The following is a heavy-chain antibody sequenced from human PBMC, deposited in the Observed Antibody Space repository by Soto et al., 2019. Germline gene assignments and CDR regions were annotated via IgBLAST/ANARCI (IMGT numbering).Heavy chain of an antibody. J-gene: IGHJ4*02. D-gene: IGHD6-13*01. CDR2: IIPIFGTA. CDR3: AKLAPPPSYSSSWLLSGLDS. Sequence: ASVKVSCKASGGTFSSYAISWVRQAPGQGPEWMGGIIPIFGTANYAQRFQGRVTISADESTSTAYMELSSPRSEDTAVYYCAKLAPPPSYSSSWLLSGLDSWGQGTLVTVS. V-gene: IGHV1-69*13. CDR1: GGTFSSYA.